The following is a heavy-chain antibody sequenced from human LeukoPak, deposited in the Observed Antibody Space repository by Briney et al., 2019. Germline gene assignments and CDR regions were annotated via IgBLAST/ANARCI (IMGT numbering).Heavy chain of an antibody. CDR1: GFTFSSYG. CDR3: ARGSIVATTLPFDY. V-gene: IGHV3-33*01. CDR2: IWFDGKNE. D-gene: IGHD5-12*01. Sequence: GGSLRLSCAASGFTFSSYGMHWVRQAPGKGLEWVADIWFDGKNEHFADSVKGRFTISRDNSKSTMYLQINSLRAGDTAVYYCARGSIVATTLPFDYWGQGTLVTVSS. J-gene: IGHJ4*02.